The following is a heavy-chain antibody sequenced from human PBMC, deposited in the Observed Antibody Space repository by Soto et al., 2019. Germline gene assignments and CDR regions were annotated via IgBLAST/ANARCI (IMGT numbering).Heavy chain of an antibody. D-gene: IGHD6-6*01. J-gene: IGHJ5*02. Sequence: SVKVSCKASGGTFSSYAISWVRQAPGQGLEWMGGIIPIFGTANYAQKFQGRVTITADESTSTAYMELSSLRSEDTAVYYCARDVGIAARPYGWFDPWGQGTLAPVSS. CDR1: GGTFSSYA. CDR3: ARDVGIAARPYGWFDP. V-gene: IGHV1-69*13. CDR2: IIPIFGTA.